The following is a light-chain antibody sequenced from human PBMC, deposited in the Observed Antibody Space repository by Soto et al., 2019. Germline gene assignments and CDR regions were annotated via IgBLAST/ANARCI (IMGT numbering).Light chain of an antibody. CDR2: GAS. Sequence: EIVMTQSPATLSVSPGERATLSCRASQSVSSNLAWYQQKPGQAPRLLIYGASTRATGIPARFSGSGSGTEFNLTISSLQSEDFAVYYCQQYNNWPRTFGHGTKVDIK. J-gene: IGKJ1*01. CDR3: QQYNNWPRT. CDR1: QSVSSN. V-gene: IGKV3-15*01.